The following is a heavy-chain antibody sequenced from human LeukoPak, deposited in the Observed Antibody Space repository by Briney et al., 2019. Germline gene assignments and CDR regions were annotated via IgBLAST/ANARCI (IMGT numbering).Heavy chain of an antibody. CDR1: GYTFTSYG. V-gene: IGHV1-18*01. CDR2: ISAYNGNT. J-gene: IGHJ5*02. D-gene: IGHD2-2*02. Sequence: ASVKVSCKASGYTFTSYGISWVRQAPGQGLEWMGWISAYNGNTNYAQKLQGRVTMTTDTSTSTAYMELRSLRSDDTAVYYCARVGLSEYQLLYDWFDPWGQGTLVTVSS. CDR3: ARVGLSEYQLLYDWFDP.